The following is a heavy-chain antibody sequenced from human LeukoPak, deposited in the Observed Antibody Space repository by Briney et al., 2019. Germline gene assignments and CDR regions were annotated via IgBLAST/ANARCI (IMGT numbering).Heavy chain of an antibody. CDR2: IASETYGGTA. V-gene: IGHV3-49*04. CDR3: TRDQTPYY. Sequence: PGGSLRLSCTASGFTFGDYAMNWVRQAPGKGLEWVGFIASETYGGTAEYAASVKGRFTISRDDSKSIAYLQMNSLKTEDTAVYYCTRDQTPYYWGQGTLVTVSS. CDR1: GFTFGDYA. J-gene: IGHJ4*02. D-gene: IGHD2-15*01.